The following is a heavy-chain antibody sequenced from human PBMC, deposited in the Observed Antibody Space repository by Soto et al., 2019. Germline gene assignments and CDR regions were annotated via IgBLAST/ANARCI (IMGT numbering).Heavy chain of an antibody. J-gene: IGHJ6*02. CDR1: GYSVTSYW. CDR3: ARTSAAGNYYYGMDV. D-gene: IGHD6-13*01. Sequence: PGESLKISCKGSGYSVTSYWIGWVRQMPGKGLEWMGIIYPGDSDTRYSPSFQGQVTISADKSISTAYLQWSSLKASDTAMYYCARTSAAGNYYYGMDVWGRGTSVTVSS. V-gene: IGHV5-51*01. CDR2: IYPGDSDT.